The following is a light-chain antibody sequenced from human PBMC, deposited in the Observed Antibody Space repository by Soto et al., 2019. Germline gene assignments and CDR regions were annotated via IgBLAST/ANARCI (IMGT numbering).Light chain of an antibody. Sequence: DIQVTQSPSTLSASVGDRVTITCRASQSISNWLAWYQQKPGKAPKLLIYKASTLESGLPSRFSGSGSGTEFTLTLNSLQPDDFATYYCQQYDSYPWTFGQGTKVEI. V-gene: IGKV1-5*03. CDR1: QSISNW. CDR3: QQYDSYPWT. CDR2: KAS. J-gene: IGKJ1*01.